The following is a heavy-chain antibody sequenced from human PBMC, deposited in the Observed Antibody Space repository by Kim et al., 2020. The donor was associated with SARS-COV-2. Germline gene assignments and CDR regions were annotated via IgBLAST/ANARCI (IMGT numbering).Heavy chain of an antibody. CDR1: GFTFNNYG. Sequence: GGSLRLSCEASGFTFNNYGMHWIRQGPGKGLEWVAFMSYEGSMKYYTDSAKGGFTISRDSSKRTLYLQMNRLRPDETAIYFCAKTSGVFAMRSYYYGLDVWGQGTTVTVSS. CDR2: MSYEGSMK. D-gene: IGHD2-8*01. CDR3: AKTSGVFAMRSYYYGLDV. V-gene: IGHV3-30*18. J-gene: IGHJ6*02.